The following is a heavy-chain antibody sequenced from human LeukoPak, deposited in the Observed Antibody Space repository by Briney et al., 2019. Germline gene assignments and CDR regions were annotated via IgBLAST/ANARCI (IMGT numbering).Heavy chain of an antibody. D-gene: IGHD5-12*01. Sequence: GGSLRLSCAASGVTFSSYGMHWVRQAPGKGLEWVALISSDGNDKLYGDSVKGRFTISRDDSKSTLYLQMNSLRAEDTAVYYCTTKVIRGDSGDDYDDWGQGTLVTVSS. J-gene: IGHJ4*02. CDR1: GVTFSSYG. V-gene: IGHV3-30*03. CDR3: TTKVIRGDSGDDYDD. CDR2: ISSDGNDK.